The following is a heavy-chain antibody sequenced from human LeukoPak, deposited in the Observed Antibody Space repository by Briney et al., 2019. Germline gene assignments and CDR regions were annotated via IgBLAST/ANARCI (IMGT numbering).Heavy chain of an antibody. D-gene: IGHD1-26*01. V-gene: IGHV3-30*18. CDR2: ISYDGSNK. J-gene: IGHJ4*02. CDR3: AKTGGATGSYFGY. Sequence: GGSRRLSWAAARFTFTSYGMDCVRQAPGKGLEWVAVISYDGSNKYYADSVKGRFTISRDNSKNTLYLQMNSPRTWDAIIFYCAKTGGATGSYFGYWGQGTLVTVSS. CDR1: RFTFTSYG.